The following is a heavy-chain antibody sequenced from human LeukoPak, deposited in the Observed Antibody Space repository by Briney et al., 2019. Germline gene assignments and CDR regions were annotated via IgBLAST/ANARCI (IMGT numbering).Heavy chain of an antibody. CDR1: GFTFSSYG. V-gene: IGHV3-33*01. CDR2: IWYDGGNK. Sequence: GRSLRLSCAASGFTFSSYGMHWVRQAPGKGLEWVAVIWYDGGNKYYADSVKGRSTISRDNSKNTLYLQMNSLRAEDTAVYYCARDPDSSSSFPYNWFDPWGQGTLVTVSS. D-gene: IGHD6-13*01. J-gene: IGHJ5*02. CDR3: ARDPDSSSSFPYNWFDP.